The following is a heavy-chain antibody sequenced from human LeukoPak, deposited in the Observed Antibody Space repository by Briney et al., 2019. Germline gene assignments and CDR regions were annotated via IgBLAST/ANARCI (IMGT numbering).Heavy chain of an antibody. CDR3: AQKAPYSPAYSQH. J-gene: IGHJ1*01. D-gene: IGHD2-15*01. CDR1: ARSITSYF. Sequence: PSETLSLTCTVSARSITSYFWSWIRQPPGKGLEWIGYIYHSGTTNYHPSLKSLVTISADTSKNQFSLKLSSVTAADTAVYYCAQKAPYSPAYSQHWGQGTLVTVSS. CDR2: IYHSGTT. V-gene: IGHV4-59*01.